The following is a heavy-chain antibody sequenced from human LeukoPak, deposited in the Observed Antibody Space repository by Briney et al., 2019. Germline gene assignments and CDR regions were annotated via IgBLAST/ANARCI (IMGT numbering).Heavy chain of an antibody. D-gene: IGHD3-3*01. CDR2: INPSGGST. CDR3: ARGPMYDFWSGYSSGYYYMDV. V-gene: IGHV1-46*01. J-gene: IGHJ6*03. CDR1: GYTFTSYY. Sequence: ASVKVSCKASGYTFTSYYMHWVRQAPGQGLEWMGIINPSGGSTSYAQQFQGRVTITRDTSTSTVYMELSSLRSEDTAVYYCARGPMYDFWSGYSSGYYYMDVWGKGTTVTVSS.